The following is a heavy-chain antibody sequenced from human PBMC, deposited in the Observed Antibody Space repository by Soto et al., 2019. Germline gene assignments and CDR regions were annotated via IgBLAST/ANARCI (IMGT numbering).Heavy chain of an antibody. CDR1: GFTFSSYA. V-gene: IGHV3-30-3*01. CDR3: ARDREQWLDENDAFDI. D-gene: IGHD6-19*01. CDR2: ISYDGSNK. J-gene: IGHJ3*02. Sequence: QVQLVESGGGVVQPGRSLRLSCAASGFTFSSYAMHWVRQAPGKGLEWVAVISYDGSNKYYADSVKGRFTISRDNSKNTLYLQMNTLRAEDTAVYHCARDREQWLDENDAFDIWGQGTMVTVSS.